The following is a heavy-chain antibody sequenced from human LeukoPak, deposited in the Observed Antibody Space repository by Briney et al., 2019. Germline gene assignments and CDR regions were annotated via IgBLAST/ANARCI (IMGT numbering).Heavy chain of an antibody. D-gene: IGHD3-10*01. CDR2: IYYSGST. J-gene: IGHJ4*02. CDR1: GASVSSGGYY. CDR3: ARRGGSGRSFDY. Sequence: SETLSLTCTVSGASVSSGGYYWSWIRQPPGKGLEWIGYIYYSGSTNYNPSLKSRVTISVDTSKNQFSLKVNSVTAADTAIYYCARRGGSGRSFDYWGQGTLVTVSS. V-gene: IGHV4-61*08.